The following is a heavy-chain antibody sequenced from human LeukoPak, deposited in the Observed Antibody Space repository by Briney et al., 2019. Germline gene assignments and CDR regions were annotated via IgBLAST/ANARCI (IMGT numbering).Heavy chain of an antibody. Sequence: SETLSLTCAVYGGSFSGYYWSWIRQPPGKGLEWIGYIYYSGSTNYNPSLKSRVTISVDTSKNQFSLKLSSVTAADTAVYYCARDRGTTAMANWYFDLWGRGTLVTVSS. V-gene: IGHV4-59*01. CDR3: ARDRGTTAMANWYFDL. D-gene: IGHD5-18*01. CDR1: GGSFSGYY. CDR2: IYYSGST. J-gene: IGHJ2*01.